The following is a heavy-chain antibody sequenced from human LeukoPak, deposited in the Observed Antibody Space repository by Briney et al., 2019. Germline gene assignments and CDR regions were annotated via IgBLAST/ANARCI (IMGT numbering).Heavy chain of an antibody. V-gene: IGHV3-23*01. Sequence: GGSLRLSCAASGFTFSSYAMSWVRQAPGKGLEWVSGISGSGDNTYYADSVKGRFTISRDNSKNTLYLQTNSLRAEDTAVYYCAKGPRSALYDTKFDPWGQGTLVTVSS. CDR2: ISGSGDNT. CDR1: GFTFSSYA. J-gene: IGHJ5*02. CDR3: AKGPRSALYDTKFDP. D-gene: IGHD3-22*01.